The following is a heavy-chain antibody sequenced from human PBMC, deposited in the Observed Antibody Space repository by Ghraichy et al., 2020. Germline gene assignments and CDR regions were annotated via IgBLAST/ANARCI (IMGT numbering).Heavy chain of an antibody. Sequence: GGSLRLSCVASGFSLSNHAMAWVRQAPGKGLEWVSAIYRTGNIINYADSVRGRFTISKDNSKNTLYLQMNSLRTEDTALYYCGKDYPPVADWGQGTLVSVSS. D-gene: IGHD4-23*01. V-gene: IGHV3-23*01. J-gene: IGHJ4*02. CDR3: GKDYPPVAD. CDR1: GFSLSNHA. CDR2: IYRTGNII.